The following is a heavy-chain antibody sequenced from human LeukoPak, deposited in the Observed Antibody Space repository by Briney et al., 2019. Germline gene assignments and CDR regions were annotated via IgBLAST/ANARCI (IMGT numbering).Heavy chain of an antibody. J-gene: IGHJ4*02. Sequence: GGSLRLSCAASGFTFSSYGMHWVRQAPGKGLEWVAVIWYDGSNKYYADSVKGRFTISRDNTKNSLYLQMNSLRAEDTAVYYCARVIVLVEGASDHFDYWGQGTPATVHS. V-gene: IGHV3-33*01. D-gene: IGHD2-2*01. CDR1: GFTFSSYG. CDR3: ARVIVLVEGASDHFDY. CDR2: IWYDGSNK.